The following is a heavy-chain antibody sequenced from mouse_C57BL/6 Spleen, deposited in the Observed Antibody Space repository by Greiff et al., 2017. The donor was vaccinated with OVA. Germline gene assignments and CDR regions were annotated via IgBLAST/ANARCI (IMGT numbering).Heavy chain of an antibody. CDR2: ISYSGST. CDR1: GYSITSGYD. Sequence: ESGPGMVKPSQSLSLTCTVTGYSITSGYDWHWIRHFPGNKLEWMGYISYSGSTNYNPSLKSRISITHDTSKNHFFLKLNAVTTEDTATYYCARGTGGDWYFDVWGTGTTVTVSS. V-gene: IGHV3-1*01. CDR3: ARGTGGDWYFDV. J-gene: IGHJ1*03. D-gene: IGHD4-1*01.